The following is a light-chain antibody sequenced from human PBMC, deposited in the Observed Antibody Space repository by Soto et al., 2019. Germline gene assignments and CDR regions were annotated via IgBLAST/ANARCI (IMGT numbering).Light chain of an antibody. CDR2: KAS. V-gene: IGKV1-5*03. CDR3: QQYYSYSRT. Sequence: DIQMTQSPSTLSAFVGDRVTITCRASQSISNWLARYQQKPGKAPKLLIYKASSLESGVPSRFSGSGSGSDFTLTISSLQPDDLATYYCQQYYSYSRTFGQGTKVDIK. CDR1: QSISNW. J-gene: IGKJ1*01.